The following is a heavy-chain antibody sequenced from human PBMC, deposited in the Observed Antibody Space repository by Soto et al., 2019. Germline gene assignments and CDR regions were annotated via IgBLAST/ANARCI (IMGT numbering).Heavy chain of an antibody. CDR3: ARGRGWYDY. V-gene: IGHV1-3*01. CDR2: IDAGNGKT. CDR1: GYIFNRYV. D-gene: IGHD6-19*01. Sequence: QVQLVQSGAEVKKPGASVKVSCKASGYIFNRYVMHWVRQAPGQRPEWMGWIDAGNGKTKYSEKFQGRVTITRDTSASTVYMELTTLRSEDTAVYYCARGRGWYDYWGQGTQVIVSS. J-gene: IGHJ4*02.